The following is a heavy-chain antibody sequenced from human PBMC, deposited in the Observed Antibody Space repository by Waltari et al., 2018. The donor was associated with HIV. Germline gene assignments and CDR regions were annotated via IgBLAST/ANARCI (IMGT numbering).Heavy chain of an antibody. V-gene: IGHV3-21*02. CDR1: GSALHNTT. CDR2: IRDNYI. Sequence: EAREMQPGSAGDKPGWPLGRPGSSHGSALHNTTVHWFLHAPRKGLEWVASIRDNYIFYGGSLEGRCTISRDNAKNSLYLEMNNLRVEDTAVYYCAGGQVIVGGWRHYFGMEVWGQGTTVTVS. D-gene: IGHD3-22*01. J-gene: IGHJ6*02. CDR3: AGGQVIVGGWRHYFGMEV.